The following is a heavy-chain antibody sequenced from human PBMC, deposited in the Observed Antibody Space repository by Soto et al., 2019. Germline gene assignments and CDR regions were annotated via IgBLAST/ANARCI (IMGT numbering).Heavy chain of an antibody. CDR1: GVSINGYY. J-gene: IGHJ4*02. CDR3: ARARYYGAKNDF. V-gene: IGHV4-59*01. D-gene: IGHD3-16*01. CDR2: IYSSGST. Sequence: QVQLQESGPGLVKPSETLSLTCNVSGVSINGYYWSWIRQPPGKGLGRIGCIYSSGSTKYSPSLRSRVSMSIDTPKSQFSLKLRSVTAADTAIYYCARARYYGAKNDFWGQGTLVTVSS.